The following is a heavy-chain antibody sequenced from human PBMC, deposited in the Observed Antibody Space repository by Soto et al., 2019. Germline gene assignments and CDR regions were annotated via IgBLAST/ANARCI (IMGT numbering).Heavy chain of an antibody. CDR2: IISSSSYI. V-gene: IGHV3-21*01. D-gene: IGHD3-10*01. CDR1: GFTFISYS. CDR3: APMGVDAFDI. J-gene: IGHJ3*02. Sequence: VGSLRLSCAASGFTFISYSMNWVRRAPGKGLEWVSSIISSSSYIYYADSVKGRFTISRDNAKNSLYLQMNSLRAEDTAVYYCAPMGVDAFDIWGQGTMVTVS.